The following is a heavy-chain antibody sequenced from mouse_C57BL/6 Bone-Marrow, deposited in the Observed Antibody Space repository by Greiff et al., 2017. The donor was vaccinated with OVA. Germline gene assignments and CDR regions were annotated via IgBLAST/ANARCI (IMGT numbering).Heavy chain of an antibody. CDR2: IYPGSGNT. J-gene: IGHJ3*01. D-gene: IGHD2-4*01. Sequence: LQESGAELVRPGASVKLSCKASGYTFTDYYINWVKQRPGQGLEWIARIYPGSGNTYYNEKFKGKATLTAEKSSSTAYMQLSSLTSEDSAVYFCAREYYDYDVGFAYWGQGTLVTVSA. CDR3: AREYYDYDVGFAY. CDR1: GYTFTDYY. V-gene: IGHV1-76*01.